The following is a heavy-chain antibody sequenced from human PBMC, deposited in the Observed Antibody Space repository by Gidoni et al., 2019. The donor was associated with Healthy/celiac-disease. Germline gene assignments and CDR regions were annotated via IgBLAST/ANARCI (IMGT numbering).Heavy chain of an antibody. CDR2: ISYHSVNK. Sequence: LESGGDVVQPGTSLRLPCQASGFSFDPYSIHWVRLTPGKGLEGVAVISYHSVNKFYADSVTGRFTISRDNAKNTAYLDITGLRPDDTAKYFCARDVRHYSFYYGMDVWGLGTTVTVSS. J-gene: IGHJ6*02. V-gene: IGHV3-30*03. CDR3: ARDVRHYSFYYGMDV. D-gene: IGHD2-15*01. CDR1: GFSFDPYS.